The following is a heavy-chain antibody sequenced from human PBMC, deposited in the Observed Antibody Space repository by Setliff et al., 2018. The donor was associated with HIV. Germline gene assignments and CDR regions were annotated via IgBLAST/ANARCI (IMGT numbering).Heavy chain of an antibody. D-gene: IGHD3-10*01. CDR2: INPNSGGT. Sequence: ASVKVSCKASGYTFTGYYMHWVRQAPGQGLEWMGWINPNSGGTNYAQKFQGRVTMTRDTSISTAYMELSRLRSDDTAVYYCARSITMVRGVIAYYYYMDVWGKGTTVTVSS. V-gene: IGHV1-2*02. J-gene: IGHJ6*03. CDR3: ARSITMVRGVIAYYYYMDV. CDR1: GYTFTGYY.